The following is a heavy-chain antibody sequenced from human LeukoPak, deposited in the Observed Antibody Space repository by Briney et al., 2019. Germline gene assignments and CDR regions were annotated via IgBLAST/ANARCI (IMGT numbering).Heavy chain of an antibody. CDR1: GGSFSGYY. D-gene: IGHD3-22*01. J-gene: IGHJ4*02. Sequence: SETLPLTCAVYGGSFSGYYWSWIRQPPGKGLEWIGEINHSGSANYNPSLKSRVTISVDTSKNQFSLKLSSVTAADTAVYYCARRGGTYYYDSSGYYRFDYWGQGTLVTVSS. CDR3: ARRGGTYYYDSSGYYRFDY. CDR2: INHSGSA. V-gene: IGHV4-34*01.